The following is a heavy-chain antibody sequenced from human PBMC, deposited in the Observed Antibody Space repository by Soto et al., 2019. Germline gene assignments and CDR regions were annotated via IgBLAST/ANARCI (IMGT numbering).Heavy chain of an antibody. CDR2: ISGSGGST. D-gene: IGHD3-10*01. CDR3: AKRFRRFGELLYYYYGMDV. Sequence: GGSLRLSCAASGFTFSSYAMSWVRQAPGKGLEWVPAISGSGGSTYYADSVKGRFTISRDNSKNTLYLQMNSLRAEDTAVYYCAKRFRRFGELLYYYYGMDVWGQGTTVTVSS. J-gene: IGHJ6*02. V-gene: IGHV3-23*01. CDR1: GFTFSSYA.